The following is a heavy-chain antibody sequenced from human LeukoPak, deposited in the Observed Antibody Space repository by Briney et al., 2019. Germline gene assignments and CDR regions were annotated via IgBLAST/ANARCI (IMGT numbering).Heavy chain of an antibody. CDR1: GFTFDDYA. J-gene: IGHJ4*02. Sequence: GGSLRLSCAASGFTFDDYAMHWVRQAPGKGLEWVSLVSWDGGSTYYADSVKGRFTISRDNSKNSLYLQMNSLRAEDTALYYCAKDTHYGSGSQFDYWGQGTLVTVSS. V-gene: IGHV3-43D*03. CDR3: AKDTHYGSGSQFDY. CDR2: VSWDGGST. D-gene: IGHD3-10*01.